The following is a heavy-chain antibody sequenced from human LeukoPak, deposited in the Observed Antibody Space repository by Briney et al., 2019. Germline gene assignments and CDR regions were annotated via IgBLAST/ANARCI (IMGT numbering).Heavy chain of an antibody. V-gene: IGHV4-4*07. CDR1: GGPISSYY. Sequence: SETLSLTCTVSGGPISSYYWSWIRQPAGKGLEWIGRIYTSGSTNYNPSLKSRVTMSVDTSKNQFSLKLSSVTAADTAVYYCARDLGSYYEYWFDPWGQGTLVTVSS. J-gene: IGHJ5*02. D-gene: IGHD1-26*01. CDR3: ARDLGSYYEYWFDP. CDR2: IYTSGST.